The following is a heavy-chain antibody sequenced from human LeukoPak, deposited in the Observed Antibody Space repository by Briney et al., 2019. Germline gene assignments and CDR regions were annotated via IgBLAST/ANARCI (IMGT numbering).Heavy chain of an antibody. V-gene: IGHV4-34*01. J-gene: IGHJ4*02. CDR2: INHSGST. D-gene: IGHD6-13*01. CDR3: ARQHISSSYYGLDY. Sequence: PSETLSLTCAVYGGSFSGYYWSWIRQPPGKGLEWIGEINHSGSTNYNPSLKSRVTISVDTSKNQFSLKLSSVTAADTAVYYCARQHISSSYYGLDYWGQGTLVTVSS. CDR1: GGSFSGYY.